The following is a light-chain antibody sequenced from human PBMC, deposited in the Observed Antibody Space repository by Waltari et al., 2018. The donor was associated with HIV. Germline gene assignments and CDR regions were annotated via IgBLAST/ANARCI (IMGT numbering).Light chain of an antibody. J-gene: IGLJ1*01. V-gene: IGLV1-44*01. Sequence: QSVLTQPPSASGTPGQRVSISCSGSSSNIGTRTVNWFKQLPGTAPTLLIYNNNQRPSGVPDRFSGSKSGTSASLAISGLQSEDEADYYCAAWDDRMNGFYVFGTGTKVTVL. CDR3: AAWDDRMNGFYV. CDR2: NNN. CDR1: SSNIGTRT.